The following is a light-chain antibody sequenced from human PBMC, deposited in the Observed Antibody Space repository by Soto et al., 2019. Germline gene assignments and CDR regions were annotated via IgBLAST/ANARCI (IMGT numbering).Light chain of an antibody. CDR3: QSYDSSLSGPV. J-gene: IGLJ2*01. V-gene: IGLV1-40*01. CDR1: SSNIGAGYD. Sequence: QSVLTQPPSVSGAPGQRVTISCTGSSSNIGAGYDVHWYQQLPGTAPKLLIYGNSNRPSGVPDRFSGSKSGTSASLAITGXXXEDEADYDCQSYDSSLSGPVFGGGTKLTVL. CDR2: GNS.